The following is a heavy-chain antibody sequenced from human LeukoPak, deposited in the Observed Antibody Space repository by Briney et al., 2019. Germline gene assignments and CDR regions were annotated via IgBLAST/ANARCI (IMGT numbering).Heavy chain of an antibody. CDR2: ISGSGGTT. Sequence: PGGSLRLSCAASGFAFSSYAMSWVRQAPGKGLEWVSAISGSGGTTYYADYVKGRFTISRDNSKNTLYLQMNSLRADDTAVYYCAKGLDGSYFYYGLDVWGQGTTVTVSS. CDR3: AKGLDGSYFYYGLDV. V-gene: IGHV3-23*01. CDR1: GFAFSSYA. J-gene: IGHJ6*02. D-gene: IGHD2-2*03.